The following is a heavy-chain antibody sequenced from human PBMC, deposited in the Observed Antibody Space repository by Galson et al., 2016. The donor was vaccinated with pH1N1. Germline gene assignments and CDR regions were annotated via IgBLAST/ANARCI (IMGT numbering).Heavy chain of an antibody. CDR3: TRGVLVPPPRADYYYMDV. V-gene: IGHV3-49*04. D-gene: IGHD2/OR15-2a*01. J-gene: IGHJ6*03. CDR2: IRSKAYGGTT. CDR1: GFNFGDYP. Sequence: SLRLSCAASGFNFGDYPMSWVRQAPGKGLEWVGFIRSKAYGGTTDSAASVRGRFIISRDDSKGIAYLQMNSLKTEGTAVYLCTRGVLVPPPRADYYYMDVWGEGTTVTVSS.